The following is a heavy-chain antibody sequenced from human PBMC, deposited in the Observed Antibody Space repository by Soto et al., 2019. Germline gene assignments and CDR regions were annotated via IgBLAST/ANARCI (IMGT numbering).Heavy chain of an antibody. V-gene: IGHV1-58*02. CDR2: IVVGSGNT. CDR1: GFTFTGSA. CDR3: AAVGNYIWGSSVPFDY. J-gene: IGHJ4*02. D-gene: IGHD3-16*01. Sequence: ASVKVSCKASGFTFTGSAMQWVRQARGQRLEWIGWIVVGSGNTNYAQKFQERVTITRDMSTSTAYMELSSLRSEDTAVYYCAAVGNYIWGSSVPFDYWGQGNLVTVSS.